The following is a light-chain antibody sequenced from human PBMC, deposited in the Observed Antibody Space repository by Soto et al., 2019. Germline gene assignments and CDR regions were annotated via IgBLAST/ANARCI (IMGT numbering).Light chain of an antibody. CDR3: ASFRSGTIIV. J-gene: IGLJ1*01. CDR1: RSDIGDSNF. V-gene: IGLV2-14*01. Sequence: QSALTQPASVSGSPGQSVTISCTGPRSDIGDSNFISWYQHSPGKAPRLLIYEVNNRPSGVSKRFSGSKAGNTASLTISGLLDDFEADYFCASFRSGTIIVFCSGTKVTVL. CDR2: EVN.